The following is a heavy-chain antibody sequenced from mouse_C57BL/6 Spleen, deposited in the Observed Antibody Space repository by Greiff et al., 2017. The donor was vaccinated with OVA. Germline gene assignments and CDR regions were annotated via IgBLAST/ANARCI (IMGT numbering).Heavy chain of an antibody. J-gene: IGHJ2*01. CDR3: ARVYGSSSYYFDY. V-gene: IGHV1-55*01. CDR2: IYPGSGST. D-gene: IGHD1-1*01. CDR1: GYTFTSYW. Sequence: QVQLQQSGAELVKPGASVKMSCKASGYTFTSYWITWVKQRPGQGLEWIGDIYPGSGSTNYNEKFKSKATLTVDTSSSTAYMQLSSLTSEDSAVYYCARVYGSSSYYFDYWGQGTTLTVSS.